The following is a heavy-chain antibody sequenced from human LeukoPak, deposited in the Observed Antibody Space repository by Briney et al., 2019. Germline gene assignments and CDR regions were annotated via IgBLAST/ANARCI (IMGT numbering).Heavy chain of an antibody. CDR3: ARRGYFDL. CDR2: INQDGSEK. J-gene: IGHJ2*01. V-gene: IGHV3-7*01. Sequence: GGSLRLSCAASGFTFSNYWMSWVRQSPGRGLECVANINQDGSEKYYVDSVKGRFTISRDNAKNSVYVQMNSLRADDTAVFYCARRGYFDLWGRGTLVTVSS. CDR1: GFTFSNYW.